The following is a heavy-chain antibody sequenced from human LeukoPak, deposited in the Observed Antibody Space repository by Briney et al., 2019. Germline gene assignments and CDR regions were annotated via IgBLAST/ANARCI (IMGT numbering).Heavy chain of an antibody. CDR2: INPNSGGT. CDR3: ATLNTVTTYYFDY. D-gene: IGHD4-17*01. Sequence: ASVKVSCKASGYTFTGYYMHWVRQAPGQGLEWMGWINPNSGGTNYAQKFQGRVTMTRNTSISTAYMELSSLRSEDTAVYYCATLNTVTTYYFDYWGQGTLVTVSS. CDR1: GYTFTGYY. V-gene: IGHV1-2*02. J-gene: IGHJ4*02.